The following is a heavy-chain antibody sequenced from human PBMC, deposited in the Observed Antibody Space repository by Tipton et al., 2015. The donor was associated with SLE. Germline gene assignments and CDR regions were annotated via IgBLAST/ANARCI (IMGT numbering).Heavy chain of an antibody. CDR1: GDSISRGIYY. J-gene: IGHJ5*02. CDR3: AKGEGNESGLA. D-gene: IGHD1-26*01. CDR2: IYRTGLT. Sequence: TLSLTCTVSGDSISRGIYYWAWIRQPPGKGLEWIAQIYRTGLTKYSPSLHSRPSISLNTSENRFSLNLANVTAADTAVYYCAKGEGNESGLAWGQGLLVTVPT. V-gene: IGHV4-39*07.